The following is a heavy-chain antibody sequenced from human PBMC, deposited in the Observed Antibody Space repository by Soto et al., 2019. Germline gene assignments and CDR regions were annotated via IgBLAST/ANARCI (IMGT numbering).Heavy chain of an antibody. CDR3: AGEGLYCGGGSCYFDY. Sequence: QVQLVQSGAEVKKPGASVKVSCKASGYTFISYGITWVRQAPGQGLEWMGWISAYNGNTNYAQKFQGRVTMTTDTSTSKAYMERRSRRADDTAVYYCAGEGLYCGGGSCYFDYWGQGTLVTVSS. J-gene: IGHJ4*02. V-gene: IGHV1-18*01. CDR2: ISAYNGNT. CDR1: GYTFISYG. D-gene: IGHD2-15*01.